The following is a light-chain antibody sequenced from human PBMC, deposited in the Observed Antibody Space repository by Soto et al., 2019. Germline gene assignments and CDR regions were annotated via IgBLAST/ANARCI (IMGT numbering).Light chain of an antibody. V-gene: IGKV3-15*01. CDR3: QQYYDTPYT. Sequence: EIVMTQSPATLSVSPGERATLSCRASQSVSSNLAWYQQKAGQAPRLLIYGASTRATGIPARFSGSGSGTEFTLTISRLQSEDVAVYYCQQYYDTPYTFGQGTRLEI. CDR1: QSVSSN. CDR2: GAS. J-gene: IGKJ2*01.